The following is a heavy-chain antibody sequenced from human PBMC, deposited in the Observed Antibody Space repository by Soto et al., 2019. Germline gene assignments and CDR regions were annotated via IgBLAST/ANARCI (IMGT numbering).Heavy chain of an antibody. D-gene: IGHD6-19*01. V-gene: IGHV3-48*01. J-gene: IGHJ5*02. Sequence: EVQLVESGGGLVQPGGSLRLSCAASGFTFSSYSMNWVRQAPGKGLEWVSYISSSSSTIYYADSVKGRFTISRDNAKNSLYLQRNSLRAEDTAVYYCAREGGSGWNGLNWFDPWGQGTLVTVSS. CDR2: ISSSSSTI. CDR3: AREGGSGWNGLNWFDP. CDR1: GFTFSSYS.